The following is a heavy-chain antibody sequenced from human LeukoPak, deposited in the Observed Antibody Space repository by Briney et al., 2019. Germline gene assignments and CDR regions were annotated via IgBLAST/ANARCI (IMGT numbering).Heavy chain of an antibody. Sequence: PGGSLRLSCAASGFTFCSYCMSWVRRAPGKGLEWVSAITATSSSTHDADSVQGRFTISRDNSKNTLYLQMNSLRPEDTAIYYCAKLFESGTYNNFFHYWGQGTLVTVFS. CDR2: ITATSSST. CDR3: AKLFESGTYNNFFHY. V-gene: IGHV3-23*01. CDR1: GFTFCSYC. D-gene: IGHD3-10*01. J-gene: IGHJ4*02.